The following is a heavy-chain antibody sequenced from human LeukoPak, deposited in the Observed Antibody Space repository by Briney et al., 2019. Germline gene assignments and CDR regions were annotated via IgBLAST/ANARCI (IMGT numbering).Heavy chain of an antibody. CDR2: IGIRGDT. J-gene: IGHJ4*02. V-gene: IGHV3-13*01. CDR1: GFTFIDYD. CDR3: ARGGIQVSGIDEFDY. D-gene: IGHD6-19*01. Sequence: GGSLRLSCAASGFTFIDYDMHWVRQVIGKGLEWVSAIGIRGDTHYSGSVKGRFTISRENAESSLYLQMNSLRAEDTAVYYCARGGIQVSGIDEFDYWGQGTLVTVS.